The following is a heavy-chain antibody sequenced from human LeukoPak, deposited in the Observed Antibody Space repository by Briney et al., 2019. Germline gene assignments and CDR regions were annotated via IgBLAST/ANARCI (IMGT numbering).Heavy chain of an antibody. CDR3: ASGYWFLDL. J-gene: IGHJ2*01. V-gene: IGHV4-30-2*01. CDR2: IHHTGST. Sequence: SETLSLTCAVSGGSISSGGYSWTWIRQPPGKGLEWIGYIHHTGSTYYKPSLKSRVTISVDWSKNQFSLKLTSVTAADTAVYYCASGYWFLDLWGRGTLVIVSS. CDR1: GGSISSGGYS.